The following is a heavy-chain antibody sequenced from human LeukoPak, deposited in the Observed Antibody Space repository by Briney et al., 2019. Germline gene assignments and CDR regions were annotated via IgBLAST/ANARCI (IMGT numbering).Heavy chain of an antibody. D-gene: IGHD5-24*01. CDR2: MNPSNGNT. CDR1: GYTFTNYD. Sequence: ASVKVSCKASGYTFTNYDINWVRQATGQGLEWMGWMNPSNGNTGYAQKFQGRLTMTRNTSISTAYMELNSLRSEDTAMYYCARGTSEMETISYWGQGTLVTVFS. J-gene: IGHJ4*02. CDR3: ARGTSEMETISY. V-gene: IGHV1-8*01.